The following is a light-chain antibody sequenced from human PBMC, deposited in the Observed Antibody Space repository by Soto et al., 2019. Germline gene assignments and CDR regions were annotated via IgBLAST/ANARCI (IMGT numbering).Light chain of an antibody. CDR3: QQYSSYSYT. J-gene: IGKJ2*01. Sequence: DIQMTQSPSTLSASVGDRVTITCRASQSISSWLAWYQQKPWKAPKLLLYDASRLESGVPSRFSGSGSGTEFTLTISSLQPDDFATYYCQQYSSYSYTFAQGTKLEFK. CDR1: QSISSW. CDR2: DAS. V-gene: IGKV1-5*01.